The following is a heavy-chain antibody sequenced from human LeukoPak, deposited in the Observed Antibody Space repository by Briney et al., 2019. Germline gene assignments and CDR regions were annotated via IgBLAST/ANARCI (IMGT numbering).Heavy chain of an antibody. J-gene: IGHJ6*03. V-gene: IGHV3-30*03. CDR3: ARTSREGSAIGIYYYMDV. Sequence: KSGGSLRLSCAASGFTFSSYGMHWVRQAPGKGLEWVAVISYDGNTKYYADSVKGRFTISRDNSKNTLYLQMNSLRAEDTAVYYCARTSREGSAIGIYYYMDVWGKGTTVTVSS. CDR1: GFTFSSYG. D-gene: IGHD1-14*01. CDR2: ISYDGNTK.